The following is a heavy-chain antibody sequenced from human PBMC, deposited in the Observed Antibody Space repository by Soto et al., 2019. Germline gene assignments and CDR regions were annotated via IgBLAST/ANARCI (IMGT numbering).Heavy chain of an antibody. CDR1: GGSISSGDYY. Sequence: SETLSLTCTVSGGSISSGDYYWSWIRQHPGKGLEWIGYTYYSGSTYYNPSLKSRVTISVDTSKNQFSLKLSSVTAADTAVYYCARIAGTTSPPFDPWGQGTLVTVSS. CDR3: ARIAGTTSPPFDP. J-gene: IGHJ5*02. CDR2: TYYSGST. V-gene: IGHV4-31*03. D-gene: IGHD4-17*01.